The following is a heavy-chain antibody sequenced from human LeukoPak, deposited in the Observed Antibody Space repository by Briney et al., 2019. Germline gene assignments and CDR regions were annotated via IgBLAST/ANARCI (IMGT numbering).Heavy chain of an antibody. D-gene: IGHD1-26*01. CDR2: IYPGDSDT. J-gene: IGHJ4*02. V-gene: IGHV5-51*01. CDR3: AIRYSGSYNDY. Sequence: GESLKISCKGTGYSFTDYWIGWVRQMPGKGLEWMGIIYPGDSDTKYSPSFQGQVTISADKSLSTAYLQWNSLKASDTAMYYCAIRYSGSYNDYWGQGTLVTVSS. CDR1: GYSFTDYW.